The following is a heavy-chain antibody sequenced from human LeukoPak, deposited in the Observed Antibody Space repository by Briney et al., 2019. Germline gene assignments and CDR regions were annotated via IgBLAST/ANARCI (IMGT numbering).Heavy chain of an antibody. D-gene: IGHD3-10*01. J-gene: IGHJ6*03. CDR2: INHSGST. V-gene: IGHV4-34*01. CDR3: ARGGPPYGYYYYYMDV. Sequence: SETLSLTCAVYGGSFSGYYWSWIRQPPGKGLEWIGEINHSGSTNYNPSLKSRVTISVDTSKNQFSLKLSSVTAADTAVYYCARGGPPYGYYYYYMDVWGKGTTVTVSS. CDR1: GGSFSGYY.